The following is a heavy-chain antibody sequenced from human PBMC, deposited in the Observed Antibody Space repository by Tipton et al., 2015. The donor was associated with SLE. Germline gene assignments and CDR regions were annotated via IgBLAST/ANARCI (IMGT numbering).Heavy chain of an antibody. Sequence: SLRLSCAASGFTFSSYWMHWVRQAPGKGLVWVSRINSDGSSTSYADSVKGRFTISRDNAKNTLYLQMNSLRAEDTAVYYCAKDQTAASYAFDMWGQGTMVTVSS. CDR2: INSDGSST. CDR1: GFTFSSYW. CDR3: AKDQTAASYAFDM. V-gene: IGHV3-74*01. D-gene: IGHD6-25*01. J-gene: IGHJ3*02.